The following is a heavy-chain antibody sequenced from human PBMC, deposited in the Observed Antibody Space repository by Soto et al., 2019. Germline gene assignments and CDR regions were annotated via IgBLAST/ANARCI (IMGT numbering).Heavy chain of an antibody. CDR2: IYYSGST. D-gene: IGHD6-6*01. CDR3: GGGIAARSPLRP. V-gene: IGHV4-59*01. J-gene: IGHJ5*02. CDR1: GGSISSYY. Sequence: SETLSLTCTVSGGSISSYYWSLIRQPPGKGLEWIGYIYYSGSTNYNPSLKSRVTISVDTSKNQFSLKLSSVTAADTAVYYCGGGIAARSPLRPWGQGTLVTVSS.